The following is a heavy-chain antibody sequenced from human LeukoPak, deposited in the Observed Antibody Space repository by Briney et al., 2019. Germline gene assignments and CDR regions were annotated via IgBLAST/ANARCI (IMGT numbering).Heavy chain of an antibody. CDR1: GGSISSSSYY. V-gene: IGHV4-39*02. D-gene: IGHD4-17*01. CDR2: IYYSGST. Sequence: SETLSLTCTVSGGSISSSSYYWGWIRQPPGKGLEWIGSIYYSGSTYYSPSLKSRVTISVDTSKNQFSLKLSSVTAADTAVYYCARDYGDYATYFDYWGQGTLVTVSS. CDR3: ARDYGDYATYFDY. J-gene: IGHJ4*02.